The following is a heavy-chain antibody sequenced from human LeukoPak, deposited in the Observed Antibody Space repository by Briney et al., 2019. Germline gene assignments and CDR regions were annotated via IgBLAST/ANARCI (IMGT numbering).Heavy chain of an antibody. CDR2: IRNTGTHT. Sequence: GGSLRLSCTASGFTFASYGMAWVRQAPGKGLEWVSSIRNTGTHTHYADSVKGRFTISRDNSKNTLFLQMNSLRAEDTALYYCALQLWNGDSWGQGTRVIVSS. CDR1: GFTFASYG. J-gene: IGHJ4*02. V-gene: IGHV3-23*01. D-gene: IGHD2-21*01. CDR3: ALQLWNGDS.